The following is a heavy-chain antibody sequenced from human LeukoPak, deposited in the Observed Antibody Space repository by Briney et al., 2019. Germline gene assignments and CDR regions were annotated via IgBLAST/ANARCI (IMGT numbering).Heavy chain of an antibody. D-gene: IGHD1-1*01. CDR3: AGSYNWSDDFDY. V-gene: IGHV4-59*01. CDR1: IDSISSYY. CDR2: IFYSGST. Sequence: PSGTLSLTCTVSIDSISSYYRSWIRQPPGKGLEWVGYIFYSGSTNYNPSLKSRVTISVDTSKNQLSLKLNSVTAADTAVYYCAGSYNWSDDFDYWGPGTLVTVSS. J-gene: IGHJ4*02.